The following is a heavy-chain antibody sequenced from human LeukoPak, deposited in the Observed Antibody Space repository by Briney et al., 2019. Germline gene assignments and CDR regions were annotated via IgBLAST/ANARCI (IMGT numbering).Heavy chain of an antibody. D-gene: IGHD4-17*01. V-gene: IGHV3-74*01. Sequence: GGSLRLSCAASGFTFSSYWMHWVRQAPGKGLVWVSRIDTDGSINYADSLKGRFTISRDNAKNTLYLQMNSRRAEDTAVYYCARQGWTVTSFFDYWGQGTLVTVSS. CDR1: GFTFSSYW. J-gene: IGHJ4*02. CDR3: ARQGWTVTSFFDY. CDR2: IDTDGSI.